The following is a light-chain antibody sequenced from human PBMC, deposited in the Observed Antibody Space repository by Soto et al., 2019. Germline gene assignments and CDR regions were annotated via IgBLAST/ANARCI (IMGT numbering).Light chain of an antibody. CDR3: QQYNDYPWT. CDR2: KPS. V-gene: IGKV1-5*03. J-gene: IGKJ1*01. CDR1: QSISSW. Sequence: DIQMTQSPSTLSTSVGDRVTITCRASQSISSWLAWYQQKPGKAAKLLIYKPSSLESGVPTRFSRSGSETEFNLTVSSLQPDDFATYFCQQYNDYPWTFGQETKLEIK.